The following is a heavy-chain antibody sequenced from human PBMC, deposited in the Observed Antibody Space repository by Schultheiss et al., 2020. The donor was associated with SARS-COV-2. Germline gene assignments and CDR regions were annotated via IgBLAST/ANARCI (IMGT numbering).Heavy chain of an antibody. V-gene: IGHV4-34*11. CDR2: IYHSGST. Sequence: SETLSLTCAVYGGSFSGYSWSWIRQPPGKGLEWIGYIYHSGSTNYNPSLKSRVTMSVDTSKNQFSLKLSSVTAADTAVYYCARDPYYYDSSGYYRHYYYYGMDVWGQGTTVTVSS. CDR3: ARDPYYYDSSGYYRHYYYYGMDV. CDR1: GGSFSGYS. D-gene: IGHD3-22*01. J-gene: IGHJ6*02.